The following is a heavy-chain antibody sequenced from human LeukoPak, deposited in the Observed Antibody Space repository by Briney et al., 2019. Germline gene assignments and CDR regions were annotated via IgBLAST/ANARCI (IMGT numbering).Heavy chain of an antibody. J-gene: IGHJ6*03. V-gene: IGHV4-34*01. CDR2: INHSGST. CDR1: GGSFSGYY. CDR3: ARAGSNPPLYYIYV. Sequence: SETLSLTCAVYGGSFSGYYWSWIRQPPGKGLEWIGEINHSGSTNYNPSLKSRVTISVDTSKNPFSLKLSSVTAADTAVYYCARAGSNPPLYYIYVWGRENTLTVFS.